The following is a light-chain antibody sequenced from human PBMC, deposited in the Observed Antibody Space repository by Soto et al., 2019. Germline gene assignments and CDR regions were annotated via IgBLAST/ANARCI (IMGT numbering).Light chain of an antibody. CDR1: SSDIGRYNY. V-gene: IGLV2-14*01. CDR3: TSCITANTHCV. Sequence: QSALTQPASVSGSPGQSIIISCTGTSSDIGRYNYVYWFQQHPGKVPKLVIFEVNDRPSGVSDRFSGSKSGNTASLTITGLQAEDEADYYCTSCITANTHCVFRSGTKLTVL. J-gene: IGLJ1*01. CDR2: EVN.